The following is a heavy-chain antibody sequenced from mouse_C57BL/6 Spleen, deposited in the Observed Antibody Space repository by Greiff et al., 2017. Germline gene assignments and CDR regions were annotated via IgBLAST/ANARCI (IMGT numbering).Heavy chain of an antibody. CDR1: GFTFSSYA. CDR2: ISDGGSYT. J-gene: IGHJ2*01. V-gene: IGHV5-4*03. Sequence: EVKLEESGGGLVKPGGSLKLSCAASGFTFSSYAMSWVRQTPEKRLEWVATISDGGSYTYYPDNVKGRFTISRDNAKNNLYLQMSHLKSEDTAMYYCARGGGGPIYYGNFFDYWGQGTTLTVSS. D-gene: IGHD2-1*01. CDR3: ARGGGGPIYYGNFFDY.